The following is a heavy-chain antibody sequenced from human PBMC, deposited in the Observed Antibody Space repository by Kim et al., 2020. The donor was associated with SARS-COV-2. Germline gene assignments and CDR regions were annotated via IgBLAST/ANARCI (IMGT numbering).Heavy chain of an antibody. CDR3: AKEGIAARANAFDI. V-gene: IGHV3-23*01. J-gene: IGHJ3*02. Sequence: ADSVKGRFTIARDNSKNTLYLQMNSLRAEDTAVYYCAKEGIAARANAFDIWGQGTMVTVSS. D-gene: IGHD6-6*01.